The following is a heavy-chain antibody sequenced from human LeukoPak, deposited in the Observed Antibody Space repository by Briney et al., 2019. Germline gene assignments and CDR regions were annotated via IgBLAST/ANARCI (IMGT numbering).Heavy chain of an antibody. J-gene: IGHJ4*02. CDR1: GGSISGNNW. D-gene: IGHD6-13*01. V-gene: IGHV4-4*02. Sequence: PSETLSLTCAVSGGSISGNNWRNWVRQPPGKGLEWIGEIYHSGTSNYSPSLKSRVTISLDKSKNQFSLRLNSVTAADTAVYYCVRDMGSSTSKDWGQGTLVTVSS. CDR2: IYHSGTS. CDR3: VRDMGSSTSKD.